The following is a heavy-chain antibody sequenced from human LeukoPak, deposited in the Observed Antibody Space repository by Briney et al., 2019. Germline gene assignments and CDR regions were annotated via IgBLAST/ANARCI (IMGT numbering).Heavy chain of an antibody. Sequence: SQTLSLTCTVSGGSITSGTSYWNWIRQPAGKGPEWIGRIYHSGGTNYNPSLESRVTISVDTSKNQFSLKLSSVTAADTAVYYCARRTGTFDYWGQGTLVTVSS. CDR1: GGSITSGTSY. J-gene: IGHJ4*02. CDR3: ARRTGTFDY. CDR2: IYHSGGT. D-gene: IGHD4-17*01. V-gene: IGHV4-61*02.